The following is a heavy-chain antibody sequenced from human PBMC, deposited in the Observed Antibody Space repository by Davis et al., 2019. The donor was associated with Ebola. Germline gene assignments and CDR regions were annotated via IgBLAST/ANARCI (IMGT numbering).Heavy chain of an antibody. D-gene: IGHD1-26*01. J-gene: IGHJ3*02. Sequence: GESLKIPCAASGFTFSSYWMHWVRQAPGKGLIWVSRINSDGSSTSYADSVKGRFTISRDNAKNTLYLQMNSLRAEDTAVYYCARERSGSYYDAFDIWGQGTMVTVSS. CDR2: INSDGSST. CDR1: GFTFSSYW. CDR3: ARERSGSYYDAFDI. V-gene: IGHV3-74*01.